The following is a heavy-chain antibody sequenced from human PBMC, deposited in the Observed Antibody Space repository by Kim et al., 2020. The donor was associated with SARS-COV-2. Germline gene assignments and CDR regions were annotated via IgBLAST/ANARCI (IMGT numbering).Heavy chain of an antibody. V-gene: IGHV4-59*01. CDR3: ARDGDFDWFNGMDV. Sequence: SPSLKSRVTISVDTSKNQFSLKLSSVTAADTAVYYCARDGDFDWFNGMDVWGQGTTVTVSS. D-gene: IGHD3-9*01. J-gene: IGHJ6*02.